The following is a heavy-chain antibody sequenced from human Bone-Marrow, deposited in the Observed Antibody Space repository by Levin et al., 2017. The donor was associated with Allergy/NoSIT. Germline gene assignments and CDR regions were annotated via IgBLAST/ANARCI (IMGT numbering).Heavy chain of an antibody. V-gene: IGHV3-48*03. CDR1: SEMFRNYE. Sequence: AGGSLRLSCVGSSEMFRNYEMTWVRLFPGKGLEWISYMGARGSLSYADSVRGRFTVSRDNEKKTLYLHMNSLRVDDTALYYCADLYCSSGTCLFDYWGRGTQVSVSS. D-gene: IGHD1-14*01. J-gene: IGHJ4*02. CDR3: ADLYCSSGTCLFDY. CDR2: MGARGSL.